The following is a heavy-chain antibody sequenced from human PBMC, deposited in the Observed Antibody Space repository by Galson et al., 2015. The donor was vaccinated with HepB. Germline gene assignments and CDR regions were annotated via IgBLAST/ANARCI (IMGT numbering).Heavy chain of an antibody. J-gene: IGHJ4*02. CDR3: ATLNYYDSDNSRGDY. Sequence: SVKVSCKASGGTFSSYAISWVRQAPGQGLEWMGGIIPIFGTANYAQKFQGRVTITADESTSTAYMELSSLRSEDTAVYYCATLNYYDSDNSRGDYWGQGTLVTVSS. V-gene: IGHV1-69*13. CDR2: IIPIFGTA. CDR1: GGTFSSYA. D-gene: IGHD3-22*01.